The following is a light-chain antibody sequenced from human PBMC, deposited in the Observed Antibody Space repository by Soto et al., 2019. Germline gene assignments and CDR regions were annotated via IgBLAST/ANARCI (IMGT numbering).Light chain of an antibody. CDR3: HQYNNWPPGT. CDR2: GAS. Sequence: EIVMTQSPATLSVSPGEGATLSCRASQSVSSNLAWYQQRPGQPPRLLIHGASTSATGIPARFSGSGSGTEFTLAISSRQSEDFAVYYCHQYNNWPPGTFGQGTKVEIK. J-gene: IGKJ1*01. CDR1: QSVSSN. V-gene: IGKV3-15*01.